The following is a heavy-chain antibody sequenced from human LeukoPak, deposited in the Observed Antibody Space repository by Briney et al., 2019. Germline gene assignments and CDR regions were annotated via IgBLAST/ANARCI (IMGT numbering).Heavy chain of an antibody. Sequence: SETLSLTCTVSGGSMSNYYLSWIRQPAGKGLEWIGRIYSTGSTNYNPSLQSRVTMSVDMYKHQFSMKLNSVTAADTAVYYCTRVMTTVHVFDIWGQGPLVSVSS. CDR2: IYSTGST. V-gene: IGHV4-4*07. CDR1: GGSMSNYY. J-gene: IGHJ3*02. D-gene: IGHD4-17*01. CDR3: TRVMTTVHVFDI.